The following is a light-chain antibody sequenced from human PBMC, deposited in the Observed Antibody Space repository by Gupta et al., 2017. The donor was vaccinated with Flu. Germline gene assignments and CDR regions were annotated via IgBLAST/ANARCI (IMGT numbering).Light chain of an antibody. Sequence: EIVLTQSPGTLSLSPGERATLSCRASQSISSSYLAWYQQKPGQAPRPLIYGASSRATGIPVRFSGSGSGTDFTLTITRLEPEDFAVYYCQQYGSSPWTFGQGTKVEIK. J-gene: IGKJ1*01. CDR1: QSISSSY. CDR2: GAS. V-gene: IGKV3-20*01. CDR3: QQYGSSPWT.